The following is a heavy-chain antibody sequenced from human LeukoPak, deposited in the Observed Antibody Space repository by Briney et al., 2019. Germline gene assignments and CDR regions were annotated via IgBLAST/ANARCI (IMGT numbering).Heavy chain of an antibody. Sequence: ASVKVSCKASAYTFTGYYMHWVRQAPGQGLEWMGWINPDSGGTNYAQKLQGRVTMTRDTSISTAYMEVRRLRSDDTGVYYCAREGSGWYGNFDYWGQGTLVTVSS. CDR3: AREGSGWYGNFDY. V-gene: IGHV1-2*02. CDR2: INPDSGGT. D-gene: IGHD6-19*01. J-gene: IGHJ4*02. CDR1: AYTFTGYY.